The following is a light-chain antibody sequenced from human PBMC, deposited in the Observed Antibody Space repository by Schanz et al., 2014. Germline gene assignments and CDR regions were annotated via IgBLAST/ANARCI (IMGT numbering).Light chain of an antibody. CDR3: QSHDSRLSGWV. CDR1: SSDVGGYNY. CDR2: DVS. V-gene: IGLV2-8*01. Sequence: QSVLTQPPSASGSPGQSVAISCTGTSSDVGGYNYVSWYQHHPGKAPKLMIYDVSKRPSGVPDRFSGSKSGNTAFLTVSGVQAEDEADYYCQSHDSRLSGWVFGGGTKLTVL. J-gene: IGLJ3*02.